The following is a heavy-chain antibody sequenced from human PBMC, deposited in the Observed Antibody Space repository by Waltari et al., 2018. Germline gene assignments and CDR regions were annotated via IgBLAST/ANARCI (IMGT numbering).Heavy chain of an antibody. CDR2: INTNTGNP. Sequence: QVQLVQSGSELKKPGASVKVSCKASGYTFTSYAMNWVRQAPGHRLEWMGWINTNTGNPTYAQGFTGRFVFSLDTSVSTAYLQISSLKAEDTAVYYCARALLWFGELFSDYYGMDVWGQGTTVTVSS. CDR1: GYTFTSYA. V-gene: IGHV7-4-1*02. J-gene: IGHJ6*02. D-gene: IGHD3-10*01. CDR3: ARALLWFGELFSDYYGMDV.